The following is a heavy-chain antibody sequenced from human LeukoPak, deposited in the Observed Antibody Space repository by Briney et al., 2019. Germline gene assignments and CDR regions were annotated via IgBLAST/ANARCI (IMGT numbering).Heavy chain of an antibody. CDR3: ARDTEQQLVRGNYGMDV. V-gene: IGHV1-18*01. J-gene: IGHJ6*02. CDR1: GYTFTSYG. D-gene: IGHD6-13*01. Sequence: ASVKVSCKASGYTFTSYGISWVRQAPGQGLEWMGWISAYNGNTNYAQKLQGRVTMTTDTSTSTAYMELRSLRSDDTAVYYCARDTEQQLVRGNYGMDVWGQGTTVTVSS. CDR2: ISAYNGNT.